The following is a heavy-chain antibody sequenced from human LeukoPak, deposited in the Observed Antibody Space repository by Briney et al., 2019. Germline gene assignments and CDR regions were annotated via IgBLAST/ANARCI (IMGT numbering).Heavy chain of an antibody. Sequence: GGSLRLSCAASGFTFSSYSMNWVRQAPGKGLEWVSYISSSSSTIYYADSVKGRFTISRDNAKNSLYLQMNSLRAEDTAVYYCARAGGEYSYEYAFDPWGQGTLVTVSS. D-gene: IGHD5-18*01. CDR2: ISSSSSTI. CDR3: ARAGGEYSYEYAFDP. V-gene: IGHV3-48*01. J-gene: IGHJ5*02. CDR1: GFTFSSYS.